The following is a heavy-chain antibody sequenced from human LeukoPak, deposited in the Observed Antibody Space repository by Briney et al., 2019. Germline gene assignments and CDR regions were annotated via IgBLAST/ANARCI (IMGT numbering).Heavy chain of an antibody. D-gene: IGHD3-9*01. CDR2: IYPGDSDT. CDR3: ARLYYDILTENYFDY. Sequence: GESLKISCNASGYDFTNKWIAWVRQMPGKGLEWMGIIYPGDSDTRYSPSFQGQVTISADKSISTAYLQWSSLKASDTAMYYCARLYYDILTENYFDYWGQGTLVTVSS. CDR1: GYDFTNKW. V-gene: IGHV5-51*01. J-gene: IGHJ4*02.